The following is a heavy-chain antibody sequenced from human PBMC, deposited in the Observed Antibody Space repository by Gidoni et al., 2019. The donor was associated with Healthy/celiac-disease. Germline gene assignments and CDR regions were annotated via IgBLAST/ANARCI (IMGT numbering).Heavy chain of an antibody. D-gene: IGHD3-10*01. CDR3: AKKGYYGSYYFDY. V-gene: IGHV3-23*01. CDR1: GSPFSSYA. J-gene: IGHJ4*02. CDR2: ISGSGGST. Sequence: EFQLLDSGGGLVQPGGSLSPPCSPFGSPFSSYAMSWVRQAPGKGLEWVSAISGSGGSTYYADSVKGRFTISRDNSKNTLYLQMNSLRAEDTAVYYCAKKGYYGSYYFDYWGQGTLVTVSS.